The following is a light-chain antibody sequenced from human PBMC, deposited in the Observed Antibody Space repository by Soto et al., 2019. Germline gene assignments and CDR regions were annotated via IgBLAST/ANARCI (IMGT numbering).Light chain of an antibody. CDR1: QSLLYSDGKTY. CDR3: VRPRRWAFT. V-gene: IGKV2-30*01. CDR2: QVS. Sequence: RSSQSLLYSDGKTYLNWFHERPGQSPRRLIYQVSIRDSGVPVRFSGSGSGTDFTLHIRRVEGEEMGVYYCVRPRRWAFTFGGGTKVDI. J-gene: IGKJ3*01.